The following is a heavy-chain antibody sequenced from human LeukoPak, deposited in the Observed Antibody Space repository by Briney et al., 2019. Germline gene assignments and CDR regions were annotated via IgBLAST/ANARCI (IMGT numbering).Heavy chain of an antibody. Sequence: ASVKVSCKASGDTFTNYGLTWVRQAPGQGLEWMGWISTYDDYTNYAQKFRDRLTLTRDTSTGAAYMELRSLISDDTAVYYCARGVTQTGTTGSWGQGTLVTVSS. CDR3: ARGVTQTGTTGS. V-gene: IGHV1-18*01. D-gene: IGHD1-7*01. J-gene: IGHJ4*02. CDR2: ISTYDDYT. CDR1: GDTFTNYG.